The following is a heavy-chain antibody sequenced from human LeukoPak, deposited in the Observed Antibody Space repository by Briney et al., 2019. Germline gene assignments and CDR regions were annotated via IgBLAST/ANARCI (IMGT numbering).Heavy chain of an antibody. V-gene: IGHV4-39*07. J-gene: IGHJ4*02. CDR3: ARANLWFGESNFDY. CDR2: IHYSGST. D-gene: IGHD3-10*01. Sequence: SETLSLTCTVSGGSISSSSYYWGWIRQPPGKGLEWIGSIHYSGSTNYNPSLKSRITISVDTSKNQFSLKLSSVTAADTAVYYCARANLWFGESNFDYWGQGTLVTVSS. CDR1: GGSISSSSYY.